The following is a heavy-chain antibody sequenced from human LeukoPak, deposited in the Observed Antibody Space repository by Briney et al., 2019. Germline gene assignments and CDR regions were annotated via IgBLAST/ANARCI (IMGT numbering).Heavy chain of an antibody. V-gene: IGHV4-4*07. Sequence: SETLSLTCTVSGGSVSSYYWSWIRQPAGKGLEWIGRIYTSGSTNYNPSLKSRVTMSVDTSKNQFSLKLSSVTAADTAVYYCAKGPEIWDLVVPADDDHYYYYMDVWGKGTTVTVSS. CDR3: AKGPEIWDLVVPADDDHYYYYMDV. J-gene: IGHJ6*03. D-gene: IGHD2-2*01. CDR2: IYTSGST. CDR1: GGSVSSYY.